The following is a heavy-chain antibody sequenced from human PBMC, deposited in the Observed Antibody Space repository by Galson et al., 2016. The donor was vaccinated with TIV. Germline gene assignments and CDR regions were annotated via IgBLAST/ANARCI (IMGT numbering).Heavy chain of an antibody. J-gene: IGHJ4*02. CDR2: IFPGDSQT. CDR1: GYKLSDYW. D-gene: IGHD5/OR15-5a*01. CDR3: ARHRGNPWIEMCVYT. Sequence: QSGAEVKKPGDSLKITCQASGYKLSDYWIGWVRQMPGKGLEWMAIIFPGDSQTRYSPSFEGQVTISADKSISAAYLHLNSLRASDTAIYYCARHRGNPWIEMCVYTWGQGTQVTVSS. V-gene: IGHV5-51*01.